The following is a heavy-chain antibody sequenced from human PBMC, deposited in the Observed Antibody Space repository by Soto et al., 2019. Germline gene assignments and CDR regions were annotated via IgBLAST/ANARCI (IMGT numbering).Heavy chain of an antibody. CDR2: IIPILGIA. D-gene: IGHD2-2*02. Sequence: QVQLVQSGAEVKKPGSSVKVSCKASGGTFSSYTISWVRQAPGQGLEWMGRIIPILGIANYAQKFQGRVTMTADKSTSTAYMELSSLRSEDTAVYYCATEYCSSTSCYTDYWGQGTLVTVSS. J-gene: IGHJ4*02. CDR1: GGTFSSYT. CDR3: ATEYCSSTSCYTDY. V-gene: IGHV1-69*02.